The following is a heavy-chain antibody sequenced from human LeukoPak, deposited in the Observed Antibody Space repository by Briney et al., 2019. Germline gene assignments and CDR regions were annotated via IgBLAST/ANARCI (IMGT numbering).Heavy chain of an antibody. CDR3: ARDRDTAMVHAAFDI. J-gene: IGHJ3*02. CDR1: RFTFSSYA. D-gene: IGHD5-18*01. V-gene: IGHV3-30*04. CDR2: ISYDGSNK. Sequence: GGSLRLSCAASRFTFSSYAIHWVRQAPDKGLEWVAVISYDGSNKYYADSVKGRFTISRDNSKNTLYLQMNSLRAEDTAVYYCARDRDTAMVHAAFDIWGQGTMVTVSS.